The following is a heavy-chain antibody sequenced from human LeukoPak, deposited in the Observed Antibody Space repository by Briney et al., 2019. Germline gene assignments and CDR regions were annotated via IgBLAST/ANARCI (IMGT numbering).Heavy chain of an antibody. CDR1: GFTFSSYA. CDR3: AKGGNSGNY. D-gene: IGHD4-23*01. CDR2: INDSGGSK. J-gene: IGHJ4*02. V-gene: IGHV3-23*01. Sequence: HTGGSLRLSCAASGFTFSSYAMSWVRQAPGKWLEWVSGINDSGGSKSHADSVKGRFTISRDNSRNTLYLQMNSLRVEDTAVYYCAKGGNSGNYWGQGTLVTVSS.